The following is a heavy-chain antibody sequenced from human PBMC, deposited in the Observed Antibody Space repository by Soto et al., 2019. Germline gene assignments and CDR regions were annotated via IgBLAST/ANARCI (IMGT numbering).Heavy chain of an antibody. CDR2: INSDGSSI. D-gene: IGHD3-3*01. Sequence: GGSLRLSCAASGFTFSSHWMHWVRQAPGKGLVWVSRINSDGSSISYADSVKGRFTISRDNAKNTLYLQMNSLRAEDTAVYYCARDEILASYYMDVWGKGTTVTVSS. V-gene: IGHV3-74*01. CDR3: ARDEILASYYMDV. CDR1: GFTFSSHW. J-gene: IGHJ6*03.